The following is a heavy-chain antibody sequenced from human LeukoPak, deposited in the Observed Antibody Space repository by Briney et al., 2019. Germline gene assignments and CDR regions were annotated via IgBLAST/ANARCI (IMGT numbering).Heavy chain of an antibody. CDR2: ISSSSSYI. D-gene: IGHD4-17*01. CDR3: ARELYGGYPYFDY. J-gene: IGHJ4*02. CDR1: GFTFSSYS. Sequence: PGGSLRLSCAASGFTFSSYSMNWVRQAPGKGLEWVSSISSSSSYIYYADSVKGRFTISRDNAKNSLYLQMDSLRAEDTAVYYCARELYGGYPYFDYWGQGTLVTVSS. V-gene: IGHV3-21*01.